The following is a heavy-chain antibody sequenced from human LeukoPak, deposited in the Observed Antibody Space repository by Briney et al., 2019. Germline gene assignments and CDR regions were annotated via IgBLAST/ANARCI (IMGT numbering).Heavy chain of an antibody. CDR1: GGSFSGYY. D-gene: IGHD2-2*01. CDR2: INHSGST. J-gene: IGHJ4*02. V-gene: IGHV4-34*01. CDR3: ARAGEVVPVANSSSSSKDTRFDY. Sequence: PSETLSLTCAVYGGSFSGYYWSWIRQPPGKGLEWIGEINHSGSTNYNPSLKSRVTISVDTSKNQFSLKLSSVPAAERAVYYCARAGEVVPVANSSSSSKDTRFDYGGQGTLVTVSS.